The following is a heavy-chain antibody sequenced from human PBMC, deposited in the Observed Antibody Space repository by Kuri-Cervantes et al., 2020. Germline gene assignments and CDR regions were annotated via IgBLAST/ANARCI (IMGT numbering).Heavy chain of an antibody. Sequence: GESLKISCAASGFTFRSYAMHWVRQAPGKGLEWVAVISYDGSNKYYADSVKGRFTISRDNSKNTLYLQMNSLRAEDTAVYYCARDCGGDCSHFDYWGQGTLVTVSS. D-gene: IGHD2-21*02. CDR3: ARDCGGDCSHFDY. CDR1: GFTFRSYA. J-gene: IGHJ4*02. V-gene: IGHV3-30-3*01. CDR2: ISYDGSNK.